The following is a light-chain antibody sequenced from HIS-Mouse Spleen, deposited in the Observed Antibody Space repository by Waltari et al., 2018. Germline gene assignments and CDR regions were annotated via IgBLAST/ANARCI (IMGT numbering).Light chain of an antibody. Sequence: QSALTQPPSASGSPGQSVTISCTGTRRDVGGYNYVPWYQQHPGKAPKLMIYEVSKRPSGVPDRFSGSKSGSTASLTVSGLQAEDEADYYCSSYAGSNMGVFGGGTKLTVL. CDR3: SSYAGSNMGV. CDR1: RRDVGGYNY. V-gene: IGLV2-8*01. CDR2: EVS. J-gene: IGLJ2*01.